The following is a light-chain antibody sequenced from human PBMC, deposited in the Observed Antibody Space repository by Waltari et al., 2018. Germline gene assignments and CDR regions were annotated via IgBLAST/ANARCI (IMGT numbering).Light chain of an antibody. J-gene: IGLJ3*02. CDR2: RND. CDR3: ASWDDSPNGRWV. V-gene: IGLV1-44*01. CDR1: YFNVGNPV. Sequence: QSVLTQPPSASGTPGQRVTISCSGTYFNVGNPVANRHQQLPGTVPKLLIYRNDQRPSGVPDRFSGSKSGTSASLAISGLRSEDEADYFCASWDDSPNGRWVFGGGTKVTVL.